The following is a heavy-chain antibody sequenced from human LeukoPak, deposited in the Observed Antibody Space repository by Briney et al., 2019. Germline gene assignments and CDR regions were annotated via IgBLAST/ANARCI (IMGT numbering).Heavy chain of an antibody. Sequence: ASVKVSCKASGYTFTSYDINWVRQATGQGLEWMGWMNPNSGNTGYAQKFQGRVTMTRNTSISTAYMELSSRRSEDTAVYYCARGLGRSAWDIVVVPASDKDYYYYGMDVWGQGTTVTVSS. CDR3: ARGLGRSAWDIVVVPASDKDYYYYGMDV. CDR2: MNPNSGNT. CDR1: GYTFTSYD. J-gene: IGHJ6*02. V-gene: IGHV1-8*01. D-gene: IGHD2-2*01.